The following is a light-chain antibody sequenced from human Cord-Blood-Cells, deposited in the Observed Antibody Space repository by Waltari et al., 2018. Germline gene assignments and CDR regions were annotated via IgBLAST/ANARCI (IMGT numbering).Light chain of an antibody. CDR2: AAS. V-gene: IGKV1-39*01. CDR1: QSISSY. Sequence: DIQMTQSPSSLSASVGDRVTITCRASQSISSYLNWYQQKPGKAPKLLIYAASSLQSGVPQRFSGSGSVTDFTLTISSLQPEDFATYYCQQSYSTPYTFGQGTKLEIK. CDR3: QQSYSTPYT. J-gene: IGKJ2*01.